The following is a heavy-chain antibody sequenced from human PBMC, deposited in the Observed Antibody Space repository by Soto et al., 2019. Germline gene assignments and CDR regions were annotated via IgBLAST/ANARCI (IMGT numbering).Heavy chain of an antibody. CDR2: IYYSGST. V-gene: IGHV4-61*08. D-gene: IGHD6-13*01. CDR1: GGSISSGGYC. J-gene: IGHJ6*03. CDR3: ASTSSSWYLYYYYMDV. Sequence: PSETLSLTCTVSGGSISSGGYCWSWIRQPPGKGLEWIGYIYYSGSTNYNPSLKSRVTISVDTSKNRFSLKLSSVTAADTAVYYCASTSSSWYLYYYYMDVWGKGTTVTVSS.